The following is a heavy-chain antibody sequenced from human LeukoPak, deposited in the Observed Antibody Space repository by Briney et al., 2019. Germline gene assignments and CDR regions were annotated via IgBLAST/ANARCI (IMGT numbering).Heavy chain of an antibody. CDR1: GYTFTSYA. D-gene: IGHD2-2*01. V-gene: IGHV1-3*01. CDR3: ARDPFNPDCSSTSCPDAFDI. CDR2: INAGNGNT. J-gene: IGHJ3*02. Sequence: GASVKVSCKASGYTFTSYAMHWVRQAPGQRLEWMGWINAGNGNTKYSQKFQGRVTITRDTSASTAYMELSSLRSEDTAEYYCARDPFNPDCSSTSCPDAFDIWGQGTMVTVSS.